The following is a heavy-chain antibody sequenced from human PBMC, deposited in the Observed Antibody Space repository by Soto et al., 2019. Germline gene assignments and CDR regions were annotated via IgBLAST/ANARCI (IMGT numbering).Heavy chain of an antibody. CDR1: GASVSSGGW. CDR2: IYHSGST. J-gene: IGHJ4*02. Sequence: QVQLQESGPGLVEPSGTLSLTCTVPGASVSSGGWWTWLRQPPGKGLEWIGEIYHSGSTNYNPSLKSQVSTSLDNPKNQFLLRLNYVTATDMSLNYCTTKPVGFNFGFQSWGQGNLVTVSS. V-gene: IGHV4-4*02. CDR3: TTKPVGFNFGFQS. D-gene: IGHD1-26*01.